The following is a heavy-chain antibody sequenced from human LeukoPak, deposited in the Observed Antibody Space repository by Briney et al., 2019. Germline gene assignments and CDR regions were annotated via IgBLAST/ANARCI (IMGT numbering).Heavy chain of an antibody. D-gene: IGHD7-27*01. J-gene: IGHJ4*02. CDR2: MSPSSGNT. V-gene: IGHV1-8*02. CDR1: GYTFTSYG. Sequence: ASVKVSCKASGYTFTSYGISWVRQATGQGLEWMGWMSPSSGNTGYAQKFQGRVTMTRSASISTAYMELSSLRSEDTAVYYCATSPPNWGFDNWGQGTLVTVSS. CDR3: ATSPPNWGFDN.